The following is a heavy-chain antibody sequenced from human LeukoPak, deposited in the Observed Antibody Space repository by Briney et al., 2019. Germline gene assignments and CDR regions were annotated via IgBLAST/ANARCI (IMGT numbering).Heavy chain of an antibody. Sequence: SETLSLTCTVSGGSISSSSYYWGWIRQPPGKGLEWIGSIYYSGSTYYNPSLKRRVTISVDTSKNQFSLKLSSVTAADTAVYYCARDRREGYYFDYWGQGTLVTVSS. CDR2: IYYSGST. J-gene: IGHJ4*02. CDR1: GGSISSSSYY. CDR3: ARDRREGYYFDY. V-gene: IGHV4-39*07.